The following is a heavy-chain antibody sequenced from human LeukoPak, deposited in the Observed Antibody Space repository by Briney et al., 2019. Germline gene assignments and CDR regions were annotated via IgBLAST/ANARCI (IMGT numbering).Heavy chain of an antibody. CDR3: ARGQTPIRWQQLSICRYDP. J-gene: IGHJ5*02. CDR2: IYTSGST. Sequence: SETLSLTCTVSGGSISSGSYYWSWIRQPAGKGLEWIGRIYTSGSTNYNPSPKSRVTISVDTSKNQFSLKLSSVTAADTAVYYCARGQTPIRWQQLSICRYDPWGQGTLVTVSS. D-gene: IGHD6-13*01. CDR1: GGSISSGSYY. V-gene: IGHV4-61*02.